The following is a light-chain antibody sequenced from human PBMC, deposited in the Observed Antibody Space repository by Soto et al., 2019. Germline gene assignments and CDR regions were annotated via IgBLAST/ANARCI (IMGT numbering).Light chain of an antibody. V-gene: IGKV1-33*01. CDR3: QQYDSVFT. CDR2: GAS. CDR1: QDITNY. J-gene: IGKJ5*01. Sequence: SQMPQSPSSLSASVGDRVTITCQASQDITNYLNWYQRKPGKAPNLLIYGASNLETGVPSRFSGSGSGTDFTFTISSLQAEDIGTYFCQQYDSVFTFGQGTRLAIK.